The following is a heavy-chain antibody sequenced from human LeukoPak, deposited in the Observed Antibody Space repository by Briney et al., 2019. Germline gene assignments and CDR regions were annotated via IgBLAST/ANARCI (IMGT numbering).Heavy chain of an antibody. Sequence: GGSLRLSCAASGFTFGSYAMGWVRQAPGKGLEWVLGISGSGSNTYYADSAKGRFTSSRDYSKRTVYLQMNSLRAEDTAVYYCAKNGEPHYYMDVLGKGTTVTVSS. V-gene: IGHV3-23*01. CDR3: AKNGEPHYYMDV. J-gene: IGHJ6*03. CDR2: ISGSGSNT. CDR1: GFTFGSYA. D-gene: IGHD1-14*01.